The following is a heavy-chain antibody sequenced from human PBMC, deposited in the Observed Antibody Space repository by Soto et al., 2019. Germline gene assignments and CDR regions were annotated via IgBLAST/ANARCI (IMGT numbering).Heavy chain of an antibody. CDR1: GFTFSDYY. Sequence: QVQLVESGGGLVKPGGSLRLSCAASGFTFSDYYMSWIRQAPGKGLEWVSYISSSGSTIYYADSVKGRFTISRDNAKNSLDLQMNSLRAEDTAVYYCARDWGCSSTSCYEGWFDPWGQGTLVTVSS. CDR2: ISSSGSTI. D-gene: IGHD2-2*01. V-gene: IGHV3-11*01. CDR3: ARDWGCSSTSCYEGWFDP. J-gene: IGHJ5*02.